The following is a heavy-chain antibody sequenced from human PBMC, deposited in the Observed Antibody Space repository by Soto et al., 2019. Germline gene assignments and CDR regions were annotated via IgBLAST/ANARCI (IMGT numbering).Heavy chain of an antibody. Sequence: QVQLQESGPGLVKPSETLSLTCTVSGGSISSYYWSWIRQPAGKGMEWIGRNYTSASTNYNLSLKSRVTMSIDTSKNQFSLKLSSVTAADTAVYYCARDCRHTGECHYYYYGMDVWGQGTTVTVSS. D-gene: IGHD7-27*01. CDR2: NYTSAST. CDR3: ARDCRHTGECHYYYYGMDV. V-gene: IGHV4-4*07. CDR1: GGSISSYY. J-gene: IGHJ6*02.